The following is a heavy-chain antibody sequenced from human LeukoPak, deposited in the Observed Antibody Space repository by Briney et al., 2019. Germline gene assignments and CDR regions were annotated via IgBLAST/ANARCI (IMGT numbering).Heavy chain of an antibody. D-gene: IGHD6-19*01. CDR1: GFTFSNYG. J-gene: IGHJ4*02. V-gene: IGHV3-30*18. CDR3: AKDPHSSGWYFTAFDY. CDR2: ISYDGSNT. Sequence: AGGSLRLSCAASGFTFSNYGMHWVRQAPGKGLEWVAVISYDGSNTFYADSVKGRFTISRDNSKNTLYLQVSSLRAEDTAVYYCAKDPHSSGWYFTAFDYWGQGTLVTVSS.